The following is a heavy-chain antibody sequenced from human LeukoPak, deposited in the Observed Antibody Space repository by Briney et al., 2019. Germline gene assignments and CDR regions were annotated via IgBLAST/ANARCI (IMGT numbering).Heavy chain of an antibody. J-gene: IGHJ4*02. Sequence: ASVKVSCKASGYTFTSYYMHWVRQAPGQGLEWMGIINPSGGSTSYAQKFQGRVTMTRDMSTSTVYMELSSLRSEDTAVYYCARSIYGGNSGSVNWGQGTLVTVSS. D-gene: IGHD4-23*01. V-gene: IGHV1-46*01. CDR1: GYTFTSYY. CDR3: ARSIYGGNSGSVN. CDR2: INPSGGST.